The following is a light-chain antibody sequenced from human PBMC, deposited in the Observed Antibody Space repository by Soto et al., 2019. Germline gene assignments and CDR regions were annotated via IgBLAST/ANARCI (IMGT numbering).Light chain of an antibody. CDR1: SGHSSYA. Sequence: QPVLTQSPSASASLGASVKLTCTLSSGHSSYAIAWHQQQPEKGPRYLMKLNSDGSHSKGDGIPDRFSGSSSGAERYITIPGLQSEDEADYYCQTWGTGIVFGGGTKLTVL. CDR3: QTWGTGIV. CDR2: LNSDGSH. V-gene: IGLV4-69*01. J-gene: IGLJ2*01.